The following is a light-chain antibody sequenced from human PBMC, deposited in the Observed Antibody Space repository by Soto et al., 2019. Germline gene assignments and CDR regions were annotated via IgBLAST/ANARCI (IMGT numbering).Light chain of an antibody. Sequence: EIVMTQSPATLSVSPGERGTLSCRAGQGVTTNFAWYQQKSGQSPRLLIYDVSIRDTGVPARFSGTGSETDCTLTISGLQSEDSAVYFCQQYNNWPFSFGQGTRLEI. V-gene: IGKV3-15*01. J-gene: IGKJ5*01. CDR2: DVS. CDR3: QQYNNWPFS. CDR1: QGVTTN.